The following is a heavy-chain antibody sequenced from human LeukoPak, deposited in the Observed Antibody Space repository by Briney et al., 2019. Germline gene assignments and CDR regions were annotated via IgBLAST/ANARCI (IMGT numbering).Heavy chain of an antibody. CDR1: GFTFRSYW. Sequence: QSGGSLRLSCAASGFTFRSYWMHWVRQAPGKGLVWVSRINSDGSSTSYADSVKGRFTISRDNARNTLYLQMNSLRDEDTAVYYCWGTYYEGSTNHYEVWGPGTLVTVS. D-gene: IGHD3-22*01. CDR2: INSDGSST. V-gene: IGHV3-74*01. J-gene: IGHJ4*02. CDR3: WGTYYEGSTNHYEV.